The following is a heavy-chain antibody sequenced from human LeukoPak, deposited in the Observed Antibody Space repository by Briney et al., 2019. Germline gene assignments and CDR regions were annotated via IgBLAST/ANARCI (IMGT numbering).Heavy chain of an antibody. V-gene: IGHV3-23*01. CDR2: ISSGGT. Sequence: GGSLRLSCAASGFTFSSYAMSWVRQAPGKGLEWVSSISSGGTYYADSVKGRFTISRDNSKNTLYLQMNSLRAEDTAVYYCAKDPASYSGSYSPNYGMDVWGQGTTVTVSS. J-gene: IGHJ6*02. D-gene: IGHD1-26*01. CDR1: GFTFSSYA. CDR3: AKDPASYSGSYSPNYGMDV.